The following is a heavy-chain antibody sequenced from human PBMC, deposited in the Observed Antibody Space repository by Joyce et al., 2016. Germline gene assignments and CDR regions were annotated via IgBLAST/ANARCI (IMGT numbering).Heavy chain of an antibody. D-gene: IGHD4-23*01. CDR2: INRDGSST. CDR1: GFTFSSYW. J-gene: IGHJ4*02. V-gene: IGHV3-74*03. Sequence: EVQLVESRGGLVQPGGSLRLSCAASGFTFSSYWMYWVRKAPGKGLVWVSRINRDGSSTTYADSVKGRFTISRDNAKNTLYLQMNSLRAEDTAVYYCARLRRWSGPSDCWGQGTLVTVSS. CDR3: ARLRRWSGPSDC.